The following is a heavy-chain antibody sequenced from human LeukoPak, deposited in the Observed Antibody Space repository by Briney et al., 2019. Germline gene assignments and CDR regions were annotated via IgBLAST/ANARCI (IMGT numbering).Heavy chain of an antibody. CDR1: GGSFSGYY. J-gene: IGHJ4*03. Sequence: SETLSLTCAVYGGSFSGYYWSWIRQPPGKGLEWVGEINHSGSTKYNPSLKSRVTISVDTSKNQFSLKLSSVTAADTAVYYCARGPYSSGWYGKPYYFDYWGQGTMVTVSS. V-gene: IGHV4-34*01. D-gene: IGHD6-19*01. CDR3: ARGPYSSGWYGKPYYFDY. CDR2: INHSGST.